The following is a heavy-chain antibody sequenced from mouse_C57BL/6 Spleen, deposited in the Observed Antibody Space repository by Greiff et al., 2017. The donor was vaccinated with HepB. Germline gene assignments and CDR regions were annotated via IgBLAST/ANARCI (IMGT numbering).Heavy chain of an antibody. CDR3: ARQAVVAHWYFDV. CDR1: GYSFTGYF. V-gene: IGHV1-20*01. J-gene: IGHJ1*03. D-gene: IGHD1-1*01. CDR2: INPYNGDT. Sequence: EVQLQQSGPELVKPGDSVKISCKASGYSFTGYFMNWVMQSHGKSLEWIGRINPYNGDTFYNQKFKGKATLTVDKSSSTAHMELRSLTSEDSAVYYCARQAVVAHWYFDVWGTGTTVTVSS.